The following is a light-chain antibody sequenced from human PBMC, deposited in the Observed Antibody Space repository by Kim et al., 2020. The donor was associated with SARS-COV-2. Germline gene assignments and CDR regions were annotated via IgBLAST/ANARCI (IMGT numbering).Light chain of an antibody. CDR1: QSVAKSY. CDR3: QQYAVSPLT. V-gene: IGKV3-20*01. J-gene: IGKJ4*01. CDR2: GAS. Sequence: EIVLTQSPGTLSLSPGERATLSCRASQSVAKSYLAWYQQKPGQAPRLLIHGASSRATGIPDRFSGGGSGTDFKLTISRLEPDDFAVYYCQQYAVSPLTFGGGTKLDI.